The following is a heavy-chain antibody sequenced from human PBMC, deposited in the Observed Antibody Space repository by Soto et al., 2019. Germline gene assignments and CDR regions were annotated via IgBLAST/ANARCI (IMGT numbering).Heavy chain of an antibody. V-gene: IGHV4-59*01. D-gene: IGHD6-13*01. CDR2: IYSRGNT. CDR3: ARRRGTGSCFDC. J-gene: IGHJ4*02. Sequence: SETLSLTCTVSGGSISGYYWSWIRQPPGKGLEWIAHIYSRGNTNYNPSLKSRVTISVDTSKNQLSLKLSSVTAADTAIYYCARRRGTGSCFDCWGQGTLVTVSS. CDR1: GGSISGYY.